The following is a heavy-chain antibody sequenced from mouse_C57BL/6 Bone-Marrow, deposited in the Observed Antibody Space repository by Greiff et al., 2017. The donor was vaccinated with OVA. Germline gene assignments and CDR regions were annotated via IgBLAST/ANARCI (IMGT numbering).Heavy chain of an antibody. CDR2: INPNYGTT. J-gene: IGHJ4*01. CDR3: ARAGWLLGYAMDY. D-gene: IGHD2-3*01. CDR1: GYSFTDYN. Sequence: EVKLMESGPELVKPGASVKISCKASGYSFTDYNMNWVKQSNGKSLEWIGVINPNYGTTSYNQKFKGKATLTVDQSSSTAYMQLNSLTSEDSAVYYCARAGWLLGYAMDYWGQGTSVTVSS. V-gene: IGHV1-39*01.